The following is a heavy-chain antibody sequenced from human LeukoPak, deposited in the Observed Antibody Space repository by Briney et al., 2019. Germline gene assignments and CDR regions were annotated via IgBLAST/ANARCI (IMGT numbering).Heavy chain of an antibody. V-gene: IGHV4-39*01. CDR1: AASISSSSHH. J-gene: IGHJ5*02. D-gene: IGHD4/OR15-4a*01. Sequence: PSETLSLTCTISAASISSSSHHWGWLRQSPGKGLEWIGSIYYGQTIYYNPSLNSRVTISVVTSKDQFTLQLNSVTAADTAVYYCVRHDGRGGATMGAFDACGQGSLVTVSS. CDR3: VRHDGRGGATMGAFDA. CDR2: IYYGQTI.